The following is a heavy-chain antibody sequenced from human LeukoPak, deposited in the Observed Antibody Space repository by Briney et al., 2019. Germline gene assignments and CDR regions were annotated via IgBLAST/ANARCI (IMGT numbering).Heavy chain of an antibody. D-gene: IGHD2-15*01. Sequence: SETLSLTCAVYGGFFSGYYWNWIRQPPGKGLEWIGEINHSGSTNYNPSLQRRVTISVDTSKNQFSMKLSSVTAADTAVYYCARGGTDVVVVAATKFPYFDYWGQGTLVTVSS. V-gene: IGHV4-34*01. CDR1: GGFFSGYY. CDR2: INHSGST. CDR3: ARGGTDVVVVAATKFPYFDY. J-gene: IGHJ4*02.